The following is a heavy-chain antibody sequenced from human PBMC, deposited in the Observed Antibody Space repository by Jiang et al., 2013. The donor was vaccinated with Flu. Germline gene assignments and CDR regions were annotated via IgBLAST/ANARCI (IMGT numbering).Heavy chain of an antibody. D-gene: IGHD3-16*01. J-gene: IGHJ6*02. CDR1: GGSISSSSYY. CDR3: ARLVRFFWGRIYYYYGMDV. CDR2: IYYSGST. V-gene: IGHV4-39*01. Sequence: GSGLVKPSETLSLTCTVSGGSISSSSYYWGWIRQPPGKGLEWIGSIYYSGSTYYNPSLKSRVTISVDTSKNQFSLKLSSVTAADTAVYYCARLVRFFWGRIYYYYGMDVWGQGTTVTVSS.